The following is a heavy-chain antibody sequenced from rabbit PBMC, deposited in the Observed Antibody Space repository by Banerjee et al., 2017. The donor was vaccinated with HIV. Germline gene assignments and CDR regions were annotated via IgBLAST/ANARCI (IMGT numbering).Heavy chain of an antibody. CDR1: GLSFSNKYV. V-gene: IGHV1S43*01. J-gene: IGHJ4*01. CDR3: ARDLAGVIGWNFNL. D-gene: IGHD4-1*01. Sequence: QEQLVESGGGLVKPEGSLTLTCTASGLSFSNKYVMCWVRQAPGKGLELIACIYSSNGDKWYASWVNGRFTISRSTSLNTVDLKMTSLTVADTATYFCARDLAGVIGWNFNLWGPGTLVTVS. CDR2: IYSSNGDK.